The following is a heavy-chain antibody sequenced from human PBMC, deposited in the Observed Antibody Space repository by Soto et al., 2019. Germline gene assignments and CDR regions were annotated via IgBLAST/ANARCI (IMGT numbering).Heavy chain of an antibody. CDR3: ASDVLGSSGWFPHYGMDV. D-gene: IGHD6-19*01. CDR1: GFTFSNYG. CDR2: IWFHGSNQ. V-gene: IGHV3-33*01. Sequence: QVQLVESGGGVVQPGRSLRLSCASSGFTFSNYGMHWVRQAPGKGLEWVAVIWFHGSNQYYADSVKGRFTISRDNSNNTLYLQMNSLRAEDTAVYYCASDVLGSSGWFPHYGMDVWGRGTTVTVSS. J-gene: IGHJ6*02.